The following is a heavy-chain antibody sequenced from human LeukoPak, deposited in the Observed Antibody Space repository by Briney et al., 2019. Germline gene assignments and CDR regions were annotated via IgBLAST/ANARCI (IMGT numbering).Heavy chain of an antibody. J-gene: IGHJ4*02. CDR3: ARDLGSTRGY. Sequence: GASVKASCKASGGTFSSYAISWVRQAPGQGLEWMGGIIPIFGTANYAQKFQGRVTITADESTSTAYMELSSLRSEDTAVYYCARDLGSTRGYWGQGTLVTVSS. V-gene: IGHV1-69*13. CDR1: GGTFSSYA. CDR2: IIPIFGTA. D-gene: IGHD2-2*01.